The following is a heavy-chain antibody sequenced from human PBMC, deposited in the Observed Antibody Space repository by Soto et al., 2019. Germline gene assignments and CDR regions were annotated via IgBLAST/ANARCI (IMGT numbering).Heavy chain of an antibody. V-gene: IGHV3-23*01. CDR3: AKDRRAGGNSAFYFDF. J-gene: IGHJ4*02. D-gene: IGHD3-16*01. CDR1: GFKFSNYA. CDR2: ISATGGGT. Sequence: GGSLRLSCAASGFKFSNYAMSWARQAPGKGLEWVSLISATGGGTYYADSVKGRFTISRDNSHNTLYLQVHSLTAEDTAVYYCAKDRRAGGNSAFYFDFWGQGAQVTVSS.